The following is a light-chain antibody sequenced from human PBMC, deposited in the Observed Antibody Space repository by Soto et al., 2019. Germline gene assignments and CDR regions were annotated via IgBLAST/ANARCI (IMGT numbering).Light chain of an antibody. V-gene: IGLV2-14*01. Sequence: HSALTQPASVSWSPGQSITISCTGTSSDVGGYNYVSWYQQHPGKAPKLMIYEVRNRPSGISNRFSGSKSDNTASLTISGLQAEDEADYYCTSYTSSSPYVFGTGTKVTVL. CDR3: TSYTSSSPYV. J-gene: IGLJ1*01. CDR2: EVR. CDR1: SSDVGGYNY.